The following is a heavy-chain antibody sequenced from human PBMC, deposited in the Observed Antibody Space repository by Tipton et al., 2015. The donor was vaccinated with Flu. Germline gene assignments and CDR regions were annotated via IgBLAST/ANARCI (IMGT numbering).Heavy chain of an antibody. J-gene: IGHJ6*02. CDR2: ISAYNGNT. D-gene: IGHD7-27*01. Sequence: LVQSGAEVKKPGASVKVSCKASGYTFTSYGISWVRQAPGQGLEWMGWISAYNGNTNYAQKLQGRVTMTTDTSTSTAYMELRSLRSDDTAVYYCAGDTGVLTGGNYYYYGMDVWGQGTTVTVSS. CDR1: GYTFTSYG. V-gene: IGHV1-18*01. CDR3: AGDTGVLTGGNYYYYGMDV.